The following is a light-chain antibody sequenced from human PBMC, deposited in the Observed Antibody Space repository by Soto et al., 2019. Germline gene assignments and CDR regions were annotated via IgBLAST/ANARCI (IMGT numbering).Light chain of an antibody. Sequence: QSVLAQPPSASVSPGQSVTVACTGTSSDVGGYNYVSWYQEHPGKAPKVIIYEVSKRPSGVPDRFSGYKSGNTASLTVSGLQAEDEADYYCCSYAGSNTFAFGTGTKVTVL. J-gene: IGLJ1*01. CDR1: SSDVGGYNY. CDR3: CSYAGSNTFA. CDR2: EVS. V-gene: IGLV2-8*01.